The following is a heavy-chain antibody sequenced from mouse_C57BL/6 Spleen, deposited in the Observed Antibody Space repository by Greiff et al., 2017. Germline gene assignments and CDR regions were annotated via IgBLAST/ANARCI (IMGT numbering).Heavy chain of an antibody. CDR1: GYTFTSYW. J-gene: IGHJ3*01. D-gene: IGHD1-1*01. V-gene: IGHV1-72*01. CDR3: ARRDYYGSSYDGWFAY. CDR2: IDPNSGGT. Sequence: QVQLKQPGAELVKPGASVKLSCKASGYTFTSYWMHWVKQRPGRGLEWIGRIDPNSGGTKYNEKFKSKATLTVDKPSSTAYMQLSSLTSEDSAVYYCARRDYYGSSYDGWFAYWGQGTLVTVSA.